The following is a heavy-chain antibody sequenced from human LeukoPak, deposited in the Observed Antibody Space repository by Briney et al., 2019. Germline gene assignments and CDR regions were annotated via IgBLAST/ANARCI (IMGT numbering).Heavy chain of an antibody. CDR2: IYYSGST. CDR3: ARAPPNWNWEGGYFDY. Sequence: SETLSLTCTVSGGSISSYYWSWIRQPPGKGLEWIGYIYYSGSTNYNPSLKCRVTISVDTSKNQFSLKLSSVTAADTAVYYCARAPPNWNWEGGYFDYWGQGTLVTVSS. CDR1: GGSISSYY. J-gene: IGHJ4*02. V-gene: IGHV4-59*01. D-gene: IGHD1-1*01.